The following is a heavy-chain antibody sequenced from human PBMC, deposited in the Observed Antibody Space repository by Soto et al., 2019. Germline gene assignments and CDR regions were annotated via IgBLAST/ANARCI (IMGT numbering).Heavy chain of an antibody. CDR3: AKVDGWYGFDY. J-gene: IGHJ4*02. CDR1: GFTFSSYA. V-gene: IGHV3-23*01. Sequence: EVQLLGSGGGWVQPGGSLSLPFAASGFTFSSYAMSGARRAQGRGLEWVSAISGSGGSTYYADSVKGRFTISRDNSKNTLYLQMNSLRAEDTAVYYCAKVDGWYGFDYWGQGTLVTVSS. CDR2: ISGSGGST. D-gene: IGHD6-19*01.